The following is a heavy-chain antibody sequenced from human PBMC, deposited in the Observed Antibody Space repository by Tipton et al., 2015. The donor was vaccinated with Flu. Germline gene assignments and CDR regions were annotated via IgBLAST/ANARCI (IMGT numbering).Heavy chain of an antibody. Sequence: TLSLTCTVSGGSISSYYWSWIRQPPGKGLEWIGYIYYSGSTTYNPSLKSRVTISVDTSKNQFSLKLSSVTAADTAVYYCARVSTDCYYYYMDVWGKGTTVTVSS. J-gene: IGHJ6*03. CDR3: ARVSTDCYYYYMDV. V-gene: IGHV4-59*01. CDR1: GGSISSYY. CDR2: IYYSGST. D-gene: IGHD2/OR15-2a*01.